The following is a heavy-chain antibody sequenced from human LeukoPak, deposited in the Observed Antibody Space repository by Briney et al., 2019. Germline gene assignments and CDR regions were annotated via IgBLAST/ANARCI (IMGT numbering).Heavy chain of an antibody. CDR2: MYYSGST. V-gene: IGHV4-39*01. Sequence: SETLSLTCTVSGGSISSSIYYWGWIRQPPGKGLEWIGSMYYSGSTYYNPSLKIRVTISVDTSKNQFSLKLRSVTAADTAVYYCARHPLRVATPDYWGQGTLVTASS. CDR3: ARHPLRVATPDY. CDR1: GGSISSSIYY. D-gene: IGHD5-12*01. J-gene: IGHJ4*02.